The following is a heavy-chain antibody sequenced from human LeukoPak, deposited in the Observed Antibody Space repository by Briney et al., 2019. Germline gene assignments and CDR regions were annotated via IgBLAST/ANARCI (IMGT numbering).Heavy chain of an antibody. J-gene: IGHJ4*02. CDR2: IAGGGGDI. V-gene: IGHV3-11*01. D-gene: IGHD3-22*01. Sequence: PGGSLRLSCTSSGFTFSDYYMSWIRQAPGKGLERISYIAGGGGDIHYSDSIKGRFTVSRDNAQNSLYLQMNSLRADDTAVYYCTRNMGRGYYDYWGQGTLVTVSS. CDR3: TRNMGRGYYDY. CDR1: GFTFSDYY.